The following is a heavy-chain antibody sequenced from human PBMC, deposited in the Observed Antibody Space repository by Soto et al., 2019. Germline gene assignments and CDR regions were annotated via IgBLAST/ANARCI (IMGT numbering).Heavy chain of an antibody. Sequence: ASVKVSCKASGYTFTSYAMHWVRQAPGQRLEWMGWINAGNGNTKYSQKFQDRVTITRDTSASTAYMELSSLRSEDTAVYYCARDFPLRGAAAGTWFYYYGMDVWGQGTTVTVSS. CDR1: GYTFTSYA. CDR3: ARDFPLRGAAAGTWFYYYGMDV. D-gene: IGHD6-13*01. J-gene: IGHJ6*02. V-gene: IGHV1-3*01. CDR2: INAGNGNT.